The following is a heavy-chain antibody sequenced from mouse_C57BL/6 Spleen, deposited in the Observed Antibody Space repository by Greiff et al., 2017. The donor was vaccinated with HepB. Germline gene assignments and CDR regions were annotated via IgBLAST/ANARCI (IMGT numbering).Heavy chain of an antibody. CDR2: IWTGGGT. V-gene: IGHV2-9-1*01. J-gene: IGHJ4*01. Sequence: VKLQESGPGLVAPSQSLSITCTVSGFSLTSYAISWVRQPPGKGLEWLGVIWTGGGTNYNSALKSRLSISKDNSKSQVFLKMNSLQTDDTARYYCARAIYDGYYYYAMDYWGQGTSVTVSS. CDR1: GFSLTSYA. D-gene: IGHD2-3*01. CDR3: ARAIYDGYYYYAMDY.